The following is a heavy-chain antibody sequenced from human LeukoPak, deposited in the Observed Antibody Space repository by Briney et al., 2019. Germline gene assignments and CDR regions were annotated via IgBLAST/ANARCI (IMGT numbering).Heavy chain of an antibody. Sequence: GGSLRLSCVASGFSFNAYWMAWVRQAPGTGLEWVANINPAGSETFHVDPVKGRFSISRDHAKNLVYLQMNSLRAKDTAVYYCATFGLVAALDLWGQGTLVTVSS. CDR2: INPAGSET. CDR3: ATFGLVAALDL. CDR1: GFSFNAYW. J-gene: IGHJ4*02. D-gene: IGHD5-12*01. V-gene: IGHV3-7*01.